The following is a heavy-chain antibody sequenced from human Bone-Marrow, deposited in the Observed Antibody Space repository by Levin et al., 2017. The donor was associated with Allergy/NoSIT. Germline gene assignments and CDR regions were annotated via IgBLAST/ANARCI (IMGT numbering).Heavy chain of an antibody. CDR1: GFNFNTYN. J-gene: IGHJ4*02. Sequence: PGGSLRLSCAASGFNFNTYNINWVRQAPGKGLEWVSYISSSSSTIYYADSVKGRFTISRDNARNSVYLQMNSLRDDDSAIYYCARDLGSGWYYYFDYWGQGSLVTVSS. CDR2: ISSSSSTI. D-gene: IGHD6-19*01. CDR3: ARDLGSGWYYYFDY. V-gene: IGHV3-48*02.